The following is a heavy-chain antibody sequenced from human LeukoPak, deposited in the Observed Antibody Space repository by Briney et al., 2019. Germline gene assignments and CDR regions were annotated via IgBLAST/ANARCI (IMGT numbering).Heavy chain of an antibody. CDR3: ARGADLELRSYYYYMDV. J-gene: IGHJ6*03. CDR2: IIPIFGTA. CDR1: GYTFTSYG. Sequence: ASVKVSCKASGYTFTSYGISWVRQAPGQGLEWMGGIIPIFGTANYAQKFQGRVTITTDESTSTAYMELSSLRSEDTAVYYCARGADLELRSYYYYMDVWGKGTTVTVSS. D-gene: IGHD1-7*01. V-gene: IGHV1-69*05.